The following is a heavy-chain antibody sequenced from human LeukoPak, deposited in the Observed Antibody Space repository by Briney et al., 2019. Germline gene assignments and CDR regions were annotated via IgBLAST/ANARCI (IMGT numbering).Heavy chain of an antibody. D-gene: IGHD5-18*01. CDR3: AREESRYGFYYFDY. Sequence: TSETLSLTCTVSGGSISSSSYYWGWIRQPPGKGLEWIGSIYYSGSTYYNPSLKSRVTISVDTSKNQFSLKLSSVTAADTAVYYCAREESRYGFYYFDYWGQGTLVTVSS. V-gene: IGHV4-39*07. CDR2: IYYSGST. J-gene: IGHJ4*02. CDR1: GGSISSSSYY.